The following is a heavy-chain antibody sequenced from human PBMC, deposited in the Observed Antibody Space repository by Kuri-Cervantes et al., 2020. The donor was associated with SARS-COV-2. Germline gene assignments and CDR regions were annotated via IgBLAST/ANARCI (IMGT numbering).Heavy chain of an antibody. CDR1: GFTFSGHW. D-gene: IGHD1-1*01. CDR2: INPDGSYT. V-gene: IGHV3-74*01. CDR3: VRDGDHWNFDY. Sequence: GESLKISCAASGFTFSGHWIHWVRQAPGKGLVWVSRINPDGSYTNNADSVKGRFTLSRDNAKNMLFLQMNSLRAEDTAVYYCVRDGDHWNFDYWGQGTRVNVAS. J-gene: IGHJ4*02.